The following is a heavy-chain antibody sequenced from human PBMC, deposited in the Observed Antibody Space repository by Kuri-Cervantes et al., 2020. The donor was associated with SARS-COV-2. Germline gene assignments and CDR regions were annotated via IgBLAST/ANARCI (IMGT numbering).Heavy chain of an antibody. CDR1: GYTFTSYG. CDR2: ISAYNGNT. D-gene: IGHD2-15*01. CDR3: AQGRGVAATSSVDYYGMDV. Sequence: ASVKVSCKASGYTFTSYGISWVRQAPGQGLEWMGWISAYNGNTNYAQKLQGRVTMTTDTSTSTAYMELRSLRSEDTAVYYCAQGRGVAATSSVDYYGMDVWGQGTTVTVSS. J-gene: IGHJ6*02. V-gene: IGHV1-18*01.